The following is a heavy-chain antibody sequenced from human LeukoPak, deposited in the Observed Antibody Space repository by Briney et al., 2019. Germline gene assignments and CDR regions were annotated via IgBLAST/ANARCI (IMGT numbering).Heavy chain of an antibody. CDR2: IRGSTGNT. CDR1: GFTLSSYA. V-gene: IGHV3-23*01. J-gene: IGHJ4*02. CDR3: AKDLMQEAVGHSGYDPNDY. D-gene: IGHD5-12*01. Sequence: GGSLRLSCAASGFTLSSYAMSGVPEAPGKRLEWGSAIRGSTGNTYYADSVKGRFTISRDNSKNTLYLQMNSLRAEATAVYYCAKDLMQEAVGHSGYDPNDYWGQGTLVTVSS.